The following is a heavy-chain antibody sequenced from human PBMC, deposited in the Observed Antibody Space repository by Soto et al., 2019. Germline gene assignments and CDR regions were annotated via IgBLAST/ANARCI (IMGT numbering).Heavy chain of an antibody. CDR1: GYTFTGYY. Sequence: GASVKVSFKASGYTFTGYYMHWLRQAPGQGLEWMGWINPNSGGTNYAQKFQGRVTMTRDTSISTAYMELSRLRSDDTAVYYCARVSEASPGAFDYWGQGTLVTVSS. CDR3: ARVSEASPGAFDY. CDR2: INPNSGGT. J-gene: IGHJ4*02. V-gene: IGHV1-2*02.